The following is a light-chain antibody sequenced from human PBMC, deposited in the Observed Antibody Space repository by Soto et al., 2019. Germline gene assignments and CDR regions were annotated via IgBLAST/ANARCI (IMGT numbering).Light chain of an antibody. V-gene: IGKV1-5*03. CDR2: KAS. CDR1: QSISSW. CDR3: QHRRT. Sequence: DIQMTQSPSTLSASVGDRVTITCRASQSISSWLAWYQQKSGKAPKLLIYKASSLESGVPSRFSGSGSGTEFTLTISSLQPDDFATYYCQHRRTFGQGTKLEIK. J-gene: IGKJ2*01.